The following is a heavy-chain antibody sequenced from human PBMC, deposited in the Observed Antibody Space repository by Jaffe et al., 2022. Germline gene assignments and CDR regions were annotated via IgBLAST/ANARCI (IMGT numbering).Heavy chain of an antibody. Sequence: QVQLQESGPGLVKPSETLSLTCTVSGGSISSYYWSWIRQPPGKGLEWIGYIYYSGSTNYNPSLKSRVTISVDTSKNQFSLKLSSVTAADTAVYYCARGRVLAATITARHAFDIWGQGTMVTVSS. D-gene: IGHD5-12*01. J-gene: IGHJ3*02. CDR3: ARGRVLAATITARHAFDI. V-gene: IGHV4-59*01. CDR1: GGSISSYY. CDR2: IYYSGST.